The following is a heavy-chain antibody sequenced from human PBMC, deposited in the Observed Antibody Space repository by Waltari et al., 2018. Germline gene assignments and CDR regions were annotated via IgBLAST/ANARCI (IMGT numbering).Heavy chain of an antibody. V-gene: IGHV3-66*02. CDR1: GFRISNHD. J-gene: IGHJ4*02. CDR2: IYSGGRT. CDR3: ARDLGTGGWGLFDY. Sequence: VQLEESGGGLVQPGGSVRLSGAASGFRISNHDMSWVRQAPGKGLEWVSVIYSGGRTYYADSVKGRFTISRDSSKNTLYLQMNNLRAEDTAVYYCARDLGTGGWGLFDYWGQGILVTVSS. D-gene: IGHD6-19*01.